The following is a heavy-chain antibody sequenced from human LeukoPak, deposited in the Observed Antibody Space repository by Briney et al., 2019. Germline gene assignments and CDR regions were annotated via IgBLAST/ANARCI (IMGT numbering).Heavy chain of an antibody. J-gene: IGHJ6*02. Sequence: ASVKVSCKASGYTFTGYYMHWVRQAPGQGLEWMGWINPNSGGTNYAQKFQGRVTMTRDTSISTAYMELSRLRSDDTAVYYCAREESLGAAGRGYYYYGMDVWGQGTTVTVSS. D-gene: IGHD6-13*01. CDR1: GYTFTGYY. CDR3: AREESLGAAGRGYYYYGMDV. V-gene: IGHV1-2*02. CDR2: INPNSGGT.